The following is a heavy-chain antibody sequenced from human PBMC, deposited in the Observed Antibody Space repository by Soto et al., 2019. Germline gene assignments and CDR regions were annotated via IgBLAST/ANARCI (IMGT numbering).Heavy chain of an antibody. V-gene: IGHV4-61*01. CDR2: IYYSGST. J-gene: IGHJ5*02. Sequence: QVQLQESGPGLVKPSETLSLTCTVSGGSVSSGSYYWSWIRQPPGKRLEWLGYIYYSGSTNYNPSLQSRVTISVDTSKNQFSLHLSSVPAADTAVYYCARHYGTRDRQYNWFDPWGQGTLVTVSS. CDR3: ARHYGTRDRQYNWFDP. CDR1: GGSVSSGSYY. D-gene: IGHD1-7*01.